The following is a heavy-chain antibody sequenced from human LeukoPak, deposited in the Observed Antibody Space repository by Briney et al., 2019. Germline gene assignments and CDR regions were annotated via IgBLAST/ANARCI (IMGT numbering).Heavy chain of an antibody. Sequence: SETLSLTCAVYGGSFSGYYWSWIRQPPGKGLEWVGEINHCGSANYNPSLKSRVTISVDTSKSQFSLKLSSVTAADTAVYYCARGVSSGYYGFDYWGQGTLVTVSS. CDR3: ARGVSSGYYGFDY. D-gene: IGHD3-22*01. J-gene: IGHJ4*02. V-gene: IGHV4-34*01. CDR2: INHCGSA. CDR1: GGSFSGYY.